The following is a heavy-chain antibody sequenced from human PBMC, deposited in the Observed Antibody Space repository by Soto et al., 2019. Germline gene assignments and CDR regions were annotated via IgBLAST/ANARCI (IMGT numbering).Heavy chain of an antibody. D-gene: IGHD3-10*01. J-gene: IGHJ4*02. CDR2: IYYSGST. V-gene: IGHV4-31*03. Sequence: PSETLSLTCTVSGGSISSGGYYWSWIRQHPGKGLEWIGYIYYSGSTYYNPSLKSRVTVSVDTSKNQFSLKLSSVTAADTAVYYCARVSRRFSPGIFDYWGQGTLVTVSS. CDR1: GGSISSGGYY. CDR3: ARVSRRFSPGIFDY.